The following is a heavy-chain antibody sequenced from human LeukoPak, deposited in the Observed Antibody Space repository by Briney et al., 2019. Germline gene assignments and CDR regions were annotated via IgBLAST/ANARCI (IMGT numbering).Heavy chain of an antibody. V-gene: IGHV3-23*01. D-gene: IGHD3-10*01. J-gene: IGHJ4*02. CDR1: GFTFSSFW. CDR3: AKGNYYGSGSRVDY. CDR2: ISGGGGGT. Sequence: PGGSLRLSCAASGFTFSSFWMAWVRQAPGKGLEWVSAISGGGGGTYFADSVKGRFTISRDNSKNTLYLQMTSLRAEDTAVYYCAKGNYYGSGSRVDYWGQGTLVTVSS.